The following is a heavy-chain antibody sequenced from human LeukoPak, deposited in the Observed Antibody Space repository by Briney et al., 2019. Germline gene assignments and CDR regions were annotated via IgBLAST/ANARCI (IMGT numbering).Heavy chain of an antibody. J-gene: IGHJ3*02. CDR1: GGSISSGGYY. V-gene: IGHV4-30-2*01. CDR3: AGWITKKIDVLRFLEWQVYDAFDI. D-gene: IGHD3-3*01. Sequence: PSETLSLTCTVSGGSISSGGYYWSWIRQPPGKGLEWIGYIYHSGSTYYNPSLKSRVTISVDRSKNQFSLKLSSVTAADTAVYYCAGWITKKIDVLRFLEWQVYDAFDIWGQGTMVTVSS. CDR2: IYHSGST.